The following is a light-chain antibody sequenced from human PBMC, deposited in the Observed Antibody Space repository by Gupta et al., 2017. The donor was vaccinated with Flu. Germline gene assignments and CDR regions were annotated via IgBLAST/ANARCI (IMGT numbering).Light chain of an antibody. CDR2: AAS. Sequence: PSSLSASVGDRVTITCRASQDIRNDLGWHQQKAGKAPKRLLYAASISPSGVPSRFSGSGSGTEFTLTINILHPADFATYYCRQHNSYPLTFGQGTRLEIK. CDR3: RQHNSYPLT. CDR1: QDIRND. V-gene: IGKV1-17*01. J-gene: IGKJ5*01.